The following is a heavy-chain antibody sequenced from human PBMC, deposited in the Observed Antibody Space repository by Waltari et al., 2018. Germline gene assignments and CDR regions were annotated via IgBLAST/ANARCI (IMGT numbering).Heavy chain of an antibody. Sequence: LQLQESGPGLVKASETLSLNCTVSDDSTRYSSYFWGWIRQPPGKGLEWIGSVYISGTTYYNPSLKGRVTMSLETSKNQFSLKLKSVTAADTAVYYCARGGYYYDTLGDSWGQGT. CDR2: VYISGTT. CDR1: DDSTRYSSYF. J-gene: IGHJ5*01. CDR3: ARGGYYYDTLGDS. D-gene: IGHD3-22*01. V-gene: IGHV4-39*07.